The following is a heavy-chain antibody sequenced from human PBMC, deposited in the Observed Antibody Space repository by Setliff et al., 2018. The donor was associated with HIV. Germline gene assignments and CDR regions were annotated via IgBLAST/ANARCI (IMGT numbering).Heavy chain of an antibody. J-gene: IGHJ1*01. D-gene: IGHD2-21*02. Sequence: PSETLSLTCTVSGGSVTNTKSYWGWIRQPPGKGLEWIGSIHHSGTAYDNPSLKSRVTISVDPSKNQFSLKLSSVTAADTAVYYCASTYCGGDCYSRYFQHWGQGTLVTVSS. CDR3: ASTYCGGDCYSRYFQH. V-gene: IGHV4-39*07. CDR1: GGSVTNTKSY. CDR2: IHHSGTA.